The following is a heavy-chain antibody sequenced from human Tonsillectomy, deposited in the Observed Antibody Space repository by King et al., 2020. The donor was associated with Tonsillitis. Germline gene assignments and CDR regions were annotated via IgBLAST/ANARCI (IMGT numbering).Heavy chain of an antibody. J-gene: IGHJ1*01. CDR3: AHSPYYGSGIYYGEFFEH. CDR2: IYWNDDQ. V-gene: IGHV2-5*01. CDR1: GFSLSASGVG. D-gene: IGHD3-10*01. Sequence: TLKESGPTLVKPTQTLTLTCTFSGFSLSASGVGVGWIRQPPGKALEWLALIYWNDDQRYSPSLKSRLTITKDTSKNQVVLTMTNMDPVDTATYYCAHSPYYGSGIYYGEFFEHWGQGTLVTVSS.